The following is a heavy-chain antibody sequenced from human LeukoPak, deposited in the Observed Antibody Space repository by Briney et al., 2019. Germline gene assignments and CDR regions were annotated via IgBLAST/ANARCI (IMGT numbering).Heavy chain of an antibody. V-gene: IGHV3-23*01. CDR1: GFTFSSYA. CDR2: ISGSGGST. CDR3: ARNSPAILEWLWSMVDY. J-gene: IGHJ4*02. D-gene: IGHD3-3*01. Sequence: GGSLRLSCAASGFTFSSYAMSWVRQAPGKGLEWVSAISGSGGSTYYADSVKGRFTISRDNSKNTLYLQMNSLRAEDTAVYYCARNSPAILEWLWSMVDYWGQGTLVTVSS.